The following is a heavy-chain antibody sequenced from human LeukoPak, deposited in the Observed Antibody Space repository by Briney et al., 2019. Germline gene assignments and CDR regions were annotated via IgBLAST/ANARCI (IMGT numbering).Heavy chain of an antibody. CDR1: GFTFSSYE. CDR3: VRDQAKIGGGYYMDV. CDR2: ISNSGSSI. V-gene: IGHV3-48*03. Sequence: GGSLRLSCAGSGFTFSSYEMNWVRQAPGKGLEWVSYISNSGSSIYYADSVKGRFTISRDNAKNSLYLQMNSLRAEDTAVYYCVRDQAKIGGGYYMDVWGNGTTVTVSS. J-gene: IGHJ6*03. D-gene: IGHD1-26*01.